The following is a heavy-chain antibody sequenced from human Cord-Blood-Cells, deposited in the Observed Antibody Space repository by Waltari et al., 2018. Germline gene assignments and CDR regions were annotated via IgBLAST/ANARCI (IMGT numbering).Heavy chain of an antibody. Sequence: QITLKESGPTLVKPTQTLTLTCTFSGFSLSTSGVGVGWIRQPPGKALEWLALIYWDDDKRYSPSLKSRPTITKDTSKNQVVLTMTNMDPVDTATYYCAHGGIAAAEPVFDYWGQGTLVTVSS. CDR2: IYWDDDK. V-gene: IGHV2-5*02. CDR1: GFSLSTSGVG. D-gene: IGHD6-13*01. J-gene: IGHJ4*02. CDR3: AHGGIAAAEPVFDY.